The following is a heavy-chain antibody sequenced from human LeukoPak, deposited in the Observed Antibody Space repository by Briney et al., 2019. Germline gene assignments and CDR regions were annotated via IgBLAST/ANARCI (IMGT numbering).Heavy chain of an antibody. CDR2: ITSSGGST. D-gene: IGHD3-10*02. CDR1: GFTFSSYG. J-gene: IGHJ4*02. Sequence: QPGGSLRLSCAASGFTFSSYGMHWVRQAPGKGLEWVSAITSSGGSTYYGDSVKGRFTISRDNSRNTLYLQMNSLRVDDTAVYYCARDLCWGCFDDWGQGNLVTVSS. V-gene: IGHV3-23*01. CDR3: ARDLCWGCFDD.